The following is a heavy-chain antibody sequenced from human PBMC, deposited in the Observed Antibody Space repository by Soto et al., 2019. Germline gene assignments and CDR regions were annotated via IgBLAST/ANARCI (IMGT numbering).Heavy chain of an antibody. CDR3: ARVLYYDSSGYLSYFDY. CDR1: GYTFTSYG. J-gene: IGHJ4*02. CDR2: ISAYNGNT. Sequence: ASVKVSCKASGYTFTSYGISWVRQAPGQGLEWMGWISAYNGNTNYAQKLQGRVTMTTDTSTSTAYMGLRSLRSDDTAVYYCARVLYYDSSGYLSYFDYWGQGTLVTVSS. V-gene: IGHV1-18*01. D-gene: IGHD3-22*01.